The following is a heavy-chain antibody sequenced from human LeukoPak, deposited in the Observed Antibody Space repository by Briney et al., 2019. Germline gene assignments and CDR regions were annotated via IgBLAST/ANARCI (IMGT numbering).Heavy chain of an antibody. CDR3: ASSPRGPRFLEWQPFDY. V-gene: IGHV1-18*01. CDR2: ISAYNGNT. Sequence: GASVKVSCKASGYTFTSYGISWVRQAPGQGLEWMGWISAYNGNTNYAQKLQGRVTMTTDTSTSTAYMELRSLRSDDTAVYYCASSPRGPRFLEWQPFDYWGQGTLVTVSS. J-gene: IGHJ4*02. D-gene: IGHD3-3*01. CDR1: GYTFTSYG.